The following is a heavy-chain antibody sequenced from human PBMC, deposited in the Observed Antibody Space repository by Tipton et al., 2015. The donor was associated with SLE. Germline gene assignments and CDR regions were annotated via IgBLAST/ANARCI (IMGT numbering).Heavy chain of an antibody. Sequence: GLVKPSETLSLTCTVSGGSISSYYWSWIRQPPGKGLEWIGYIYYSGSTNYNPSLKSRVTISVDTSKNQFSLKLSSVTAADTAVYYCARDSRFGYSSSSLFFDYWGQGTLVTVSS. V-gene: IGHV4-59*01. CDR3: ARDSRFGYSSSSLFFDY. CDR2: IYYSGST. J-gene: IGHJ4*02. CDR1: GGSISSYY. D-gene: IGHD6-6*01.